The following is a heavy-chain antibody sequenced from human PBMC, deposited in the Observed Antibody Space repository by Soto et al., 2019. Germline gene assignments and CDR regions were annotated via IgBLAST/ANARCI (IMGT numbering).Heavy chain of an antibody. J-gene: IGHJ4*02. V-gene: IGHV4-39*02. CDR3: ARDKITGLFDY. Sequence: SETLSLTCTVSGGPINSGSYYWGWIRQPPGKGLEWIGSIHYSGNTYYNPSLKSRVTISVDTSKNQISLKLTSVTAADTAVYYCARDKITGLFDYWGQGTLVTVSS. D-gene: IGHD2-8*02. CDR1: GGPINSGSYY. CDR2: IHYSGNT.